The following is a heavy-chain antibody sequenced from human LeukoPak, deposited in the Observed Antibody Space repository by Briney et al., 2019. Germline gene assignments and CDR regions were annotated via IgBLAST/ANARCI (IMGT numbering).Heavy chain of an antibody. D-gene: IGHD1-26*01. V-gene: IGHV4-4*07. CDR3: ARGFSANYFDN. Sequence: SETLSLTCTVSGGSISSYYWSWIRQPAGKGLEWIGRISATGSTHYNPSLKSRVTMSVDTSKSQFSLSLSSVTAADTAVYYCARGFSANYFDNWGQGTLVTVSS. J-gene: IGHJ4*02. CDR2: ISATGST. CDR1: GGSISSYY.